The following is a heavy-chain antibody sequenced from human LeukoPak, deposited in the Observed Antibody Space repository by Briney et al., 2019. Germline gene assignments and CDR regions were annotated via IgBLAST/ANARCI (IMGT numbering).Heavy chain of an antibody. V-gene: IGHV3-13*01. D-gene: IGHD4-23*01. J-gene: IGHJ4*02. CDR2: IGTAGDT. CDR1: GFTYSDYD. CDR3: ARVAKEGGGGVYYFDF. Sequence: GGSLRLSCAASGFTYSDYDMHWVRQATGKGLEWVSAIGTAGDTYYTGSVKGRFTISRENAKNSLYLQMNSLRAGDTAVYYCARVAKEGGGGVYYFDFWGQSTL.